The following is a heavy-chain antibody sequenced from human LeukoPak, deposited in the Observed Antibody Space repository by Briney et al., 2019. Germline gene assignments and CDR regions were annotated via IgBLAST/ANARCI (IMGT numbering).Heavy chain of an antibody. Sequence: ASVKVSCKASVYSFTAYYMHWVRQAPGQGLEWKGWINPNSGGTNYAQKFKGRVTMTRDTPITTAYMELSRLRSDDTAVYYCARDSGIYRDGFDIWGQGTMVTVSS. CDR2: INPNSGGT. J-gene: IGHJ3*02. V-gene: IGHV1-2*02. CDR3: ARDSGIYRDGFDI. D-gene: IGHD1-26*01. CDR1: VYSFTAYY.